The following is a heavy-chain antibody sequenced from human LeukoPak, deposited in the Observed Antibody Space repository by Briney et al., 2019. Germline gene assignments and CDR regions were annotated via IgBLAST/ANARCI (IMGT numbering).Heavy chain of an antibody. J-gene: IGHJ5*02. CDR1: GYTFTSYD. CDR3: ARVPAAIVNHKGRAGFDP. D-gene: IGHD2-2*02. Sequence: GASVKVSCKASGYTFTSYDINWVRQATGQGLEWMGWMNPNSGNTGYAQKFQGRVTITRNTSISTAYMELSSLRSEDTAVYYCARVPAAIVNHKGRAGFDPGGQGTLVTVSS. CDR2: MNPNSGNT. V-gene: IGHV1-8*03.